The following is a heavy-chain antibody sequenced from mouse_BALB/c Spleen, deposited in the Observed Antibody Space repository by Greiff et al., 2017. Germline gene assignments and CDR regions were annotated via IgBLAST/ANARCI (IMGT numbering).Heavy chain of an antibody. D-gene: IGHD2-14*01. J-gene: IGHJ2*01. CDR3: ARGDPYYRYEVLYFDY. CDR2: IWAGGST. Sequence: VQLVESGPGLVAPSQSLSITCTVSGFSLTSYGVHWVRQPPGKGLEWLGVIWAGGSTNYNSALMSRLSISKDNSKSQVFLKMNSLQTDDTAMYYCARGDPYYRYEVLYFDYWGQGTTLTVSS. CDR1: GFSLTSYG. V-gene: IGHV2-9*02.